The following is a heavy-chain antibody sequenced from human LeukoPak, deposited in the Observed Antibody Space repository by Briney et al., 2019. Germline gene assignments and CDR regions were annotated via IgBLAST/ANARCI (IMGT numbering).Heavy chain of an antibody. CDR3: ARDEVGGYYFE. CDR1: GFTFTTYW. D-gene: IGHD3-3*01. J-gene: IGHJ4*02. CDR2: INEDGGQK. Sequence: GGSLRLSCAASGFTFTTYWMSWVRQAPGKGLEWVANINEDGGQKYYVDSVKGRFTISRDNTKKLVFLQMNSLRVEDTAVYYCARDEVGGYYFEWGQGNLVNVSS. V-gene: IGHV3-7*01.